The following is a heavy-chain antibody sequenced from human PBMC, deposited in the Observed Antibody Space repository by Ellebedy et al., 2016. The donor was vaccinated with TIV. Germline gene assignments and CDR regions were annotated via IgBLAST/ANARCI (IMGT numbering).Heavy chain of an antibody. Sequence: SETLSLTXAVYGGSFSGYYWSWIRQPPEKGLEWIGEINHSGSTNYNPSLKSRVTISVDTSKNQFSLKLSSVTAADTAVYYCARGGGGSSSFLGVYYYYYMDVWGKGTTVTVSS. CDR3: ARGGGGSSSFLGVYYYYYMDV. CDR1: GGSFSGYY. D-gene: IGHD6-6*01. J-gene: IGHJ6*03. CDR2: INHSGST. V-gene: IGHV4-34*01.